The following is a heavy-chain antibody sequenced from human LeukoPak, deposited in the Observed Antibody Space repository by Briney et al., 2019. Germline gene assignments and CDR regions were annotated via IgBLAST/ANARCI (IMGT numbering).Heavy chain of an antibody. J-gene: IGHJ6*03. CDR2: IRYDGSNK. CDR1: GFTFSSYG. V-gene: IGHV3-30*02. Sequence: GGSLRLSCAASGFTFSSYGMHWVRQAPGKGLEWVAFIRYDGSNKYYADSVKGRFTISRDNSKNTLYLQMNSLRAEDTAVYYCASWHYYGSGSYYNGYYYMDVWGKGTTVTISS. D-gene: IGHD3-10*01. CDR3: ASWHYYGSGSYYNGYYYMDV.